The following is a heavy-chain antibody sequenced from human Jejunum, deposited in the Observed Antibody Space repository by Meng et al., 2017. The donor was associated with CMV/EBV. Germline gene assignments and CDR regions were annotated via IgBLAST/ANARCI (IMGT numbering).Heavy chain of an antibody. CDR3: TRSLDY. V-gene: IGHV3-7*01. CDR2: IKQDGGEK. CDR1: GYSFTSYW. J-gene: IGHJ4*02. Sequence: LKISCKGSGYSFTSYWMDWVRQTPGKGLEWVANIKQDGGEKYYVDSVEGRFTISRDNAKNSLYLQMNSLRAEDTAVYYCTRSLDYWGQGTLVTVSS.